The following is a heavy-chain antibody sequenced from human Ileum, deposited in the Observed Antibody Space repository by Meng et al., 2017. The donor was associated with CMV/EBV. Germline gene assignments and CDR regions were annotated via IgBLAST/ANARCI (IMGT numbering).Heavy chain of an antibody. J-gene: IGHJ4*02. CDR2: HDHSANS. Sequence: LPSAVYGGSFSGCCWGWLRQRPGKELGWIVDHDHSANSNYTPSLRSSVSISIDTSQNQFSLKLSSVTAADTDVCSCARVIDPYSSDYWGQGTLVTVSS. V-gene: IGHV4-34*01. D-gene: IGHD6-13*01. CDR1: GGSFSGCC. CDR3: ARVIDPYSSDY.